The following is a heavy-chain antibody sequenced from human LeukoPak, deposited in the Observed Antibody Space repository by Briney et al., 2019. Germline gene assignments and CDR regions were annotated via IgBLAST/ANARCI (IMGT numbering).Heavy chain of an antibody. CDR1: GFTFNIYT. D-gene: IGHD4-23*01. J-gene: IGHJ4*02. V-gene: IGHV3-23*01. CDR2: IFDNRGST. CDR3: ARDTHSRYGGNENDY. Sequence: PGGSLRLSCAASGFTFNIYTMSWVRQAPGKGLEWVSLIFDNRGSTSYADSVKGRFTISRDNAKNSLYLQMNSLRAEDTAVYYCARDTHSRYGGNENDYWGQGTLVTVSS.